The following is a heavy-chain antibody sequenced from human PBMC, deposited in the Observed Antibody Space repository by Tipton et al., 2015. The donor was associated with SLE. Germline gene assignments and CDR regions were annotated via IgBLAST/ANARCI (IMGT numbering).Heavy chain of an antibody. Sequence: SLRLSCAASGFTFSSYWMSWVRQAPGKGLEWVANIKQDGSEKYYVDSVKGRFTISRDNAKNSLYLQMNSLRAEDTAVYYCARVETYYDLWSGYAYYYYGMDVWGQGTTVTVSS. D-gene: IGHD3-3*01. V-gene: IGHV3-7*01. J-gene: IGHJ6*02. CDR3: ARVETYYDLWSGYAYYYYGMDV. CDR2: IKQDGSEK. CDR1: GFTFSSYW.